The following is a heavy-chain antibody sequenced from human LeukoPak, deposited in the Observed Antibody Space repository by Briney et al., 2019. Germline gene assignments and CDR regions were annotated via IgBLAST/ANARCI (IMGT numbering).Heavy chain of an antibody. CDR2: ISGSGAST. V-gene: IGHV3-23*01. D-gene: IGHD7-27*01. Sequence: GGSLRLSCAASGFTFSSYAMSWVRQAPGKGLQWVSTISGSGASTYYADSVKGRFTISRDNSKNTLYLQMNSLRAEDTAVYYCASSPQRNWAFDYWGQGILVTVSS. CDR3: ASSPQRNWAFDY. J-gene: IGHJ4*02. CDR1: GFTFSSYA.